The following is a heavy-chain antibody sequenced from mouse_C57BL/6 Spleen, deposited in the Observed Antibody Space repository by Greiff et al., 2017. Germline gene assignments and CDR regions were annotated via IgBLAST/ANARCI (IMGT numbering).Heavy chain of an antibody. CDR1: GYSITSGYY. CDR3: ARGSNYDAMDY. J-gene: IGHJ4*01. V-gene: IGHV3-6*01. CDR2: ISYDGSN. D-gene: IGHD2-5*01. Sequence: EVQLQQSGPGLVKPSQSLSLTCSVTGYSITSGYYWNWIRQFPGNKLEWMGYISYDGSNNYNPSLKNRISITRDPSKNQFFLKLNSVTTEDTATYYCARGSNYDAMDYWGQGTSVTVSS.